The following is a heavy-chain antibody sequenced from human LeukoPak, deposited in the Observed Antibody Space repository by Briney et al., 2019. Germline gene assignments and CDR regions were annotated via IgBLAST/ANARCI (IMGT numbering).Heavy chain of an antibody. Sequence: QAGGSLRLSCAASGFTFSSYAMSWVRQAPGKGLEWVSHINNNGGSTSFADSVKGRFTISRDNSKNTLYVQLNSLRAEDTAVYYCAKSHTPCCSGATCYLFDFWGQGTLVTVSP. CDR3: AKSHTPCCSGATCYLFDF. D-gene: IGHD2-15*01. CDR2: INNNGGST. J-gene: IGHJ4*02. V-gene: IGHV3-23*05. CDR1: GFTFSSYA.